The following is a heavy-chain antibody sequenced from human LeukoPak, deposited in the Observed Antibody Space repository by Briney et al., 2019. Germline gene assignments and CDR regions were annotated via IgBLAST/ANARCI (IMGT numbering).Heavy chain of an antibody. CDR3: ARHRRSGYRNWFDP. D-gene: IGHD3-22*01. CDR1: GGSFSGYY. V-gene: IGHV4-34*01. CDR2: INHSGST. J-gene: IGHJ5*02. Sequence: SETLSLTCAVYGGSFSGYYWSWIRQPPGKGLEWIGEINHSGSTNYKPSLKSRVTISVDTSKNQFSLKLSSVTAADTAVYYCARHRRSGYRNWFDPWGQGTLVTASS.